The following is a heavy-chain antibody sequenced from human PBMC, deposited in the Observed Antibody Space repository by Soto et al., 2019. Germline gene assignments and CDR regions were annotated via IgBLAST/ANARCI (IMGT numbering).Heavy chain of an antibody. CDR1: GYTFTSYG. J-gene: IGHJ6*02. D-gene: IGHD1-26*01. V-gene: IGHV1-18*04. CDR3: AREAIVAGATTGMDV. CDR2: ISGYNDNT. Sequence: ASVKVSCKASGYTFTSYGINWVRQAPGQGLEWMGWISGYNDNTNYAQRLQGRVTMTTDTSTSTVYMELSRLRSDDTAVYYCAREAIVAGATTGMDVWGQGTTVTVSS.